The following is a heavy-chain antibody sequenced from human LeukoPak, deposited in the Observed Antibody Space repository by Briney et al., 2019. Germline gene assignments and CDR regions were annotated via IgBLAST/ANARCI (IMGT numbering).Heavy chain of an antibody. Sequence: PGGSLRLSCAASGFTFSSYSMNWVRQAPGKGLEWIGEINHSGSTNYNPSLKSRVTISVDTSKNQFSLKLSSVTAADTAVYYCARLTIFGVVINSPFFDYWGRGTLVTVSS. CDR1: GFTFSSYS. J-gene: IGHJ4*02. V-gene: IGHV4-34*01. CDR2: INHSGST. D-gene: IGHD3-3*01. CDR3: ARLTIFGVVINSPFFDY.